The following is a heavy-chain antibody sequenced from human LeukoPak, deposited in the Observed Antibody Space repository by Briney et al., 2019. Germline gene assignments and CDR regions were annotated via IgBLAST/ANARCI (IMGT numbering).Heavy chain of an antibody. CDR3: TTGATMVRGVIGY. V-gene: IGHV3-15*01. Sequence: GGSLRLSCAASGFTFSNAWMSWVRQAPGKGLELVGRIKSKTDGGTTDYAAPVKGRFTISRDDSKNTLYLQMNSLKTEDTAVYYCTTGATMVRGVIGYWGQGTLVTVSS. CDR2: IKSKTDGGTT. D-gene: IGHD3-10*01. J-gene: IGHJ4*02. CDR1: GFTFSNAW.